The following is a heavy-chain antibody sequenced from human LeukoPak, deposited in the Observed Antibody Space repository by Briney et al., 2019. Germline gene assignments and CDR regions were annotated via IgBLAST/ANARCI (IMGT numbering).Heavy chain of an antibody. D-gene: IGHD1-26*01. CDR2: ITPIIGTT. CDR3: TRVTLRGSKYNWFDP. CDR1: GGTFNTHI. J-gene: IGHJ5*02. Sequence: SVKVSCTSSGGTFNTHIFNWVRQAPGQGLEWMGRITPIIGTTKYTQGFQGRVTITADTSTSTAYLELRGLTYDDSAVYYCTRVTLRGSKYNWFDPWGQGTHVSVSS. V-gene: IGHV1-69*08.